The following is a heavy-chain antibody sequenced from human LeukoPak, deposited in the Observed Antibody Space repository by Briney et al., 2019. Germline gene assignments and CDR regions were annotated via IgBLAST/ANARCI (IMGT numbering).Heavy chain of an antibody. D-gene: IGHD3-22*01. V-gene: IGHV3-21*01. Sequence: GGSLRLSCAASGFTFSTYIMDWGRQAPGKGLEWVSSVSGSSIYIYYADSVKGRFTISRDNAKNSLYLQINGLRAEDTAVYYCARDPPYSDSSGYYYDYWGQGTLVTVSS. CDR2: VSGSSIYI. J-gene: IGHJ4*02. CDR3: ARDPPYSDSSGYYYDY. CDR1: GFTFSTYI.